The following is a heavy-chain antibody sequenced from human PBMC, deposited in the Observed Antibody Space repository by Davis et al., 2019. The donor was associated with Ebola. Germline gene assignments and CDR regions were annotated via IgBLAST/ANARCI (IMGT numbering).Heavy chain of an antibody. CDR1: GFSLSTSG. CDR2: ISYDGSNE. Sequence: LTLTCTFSGFSLSTSGMCVSWIRQAPGKGLEWVAVISYDGSNEYYADSVKGRFTISRDNSKNTLYLQMYSLRVEDTAVYYCAKGRTNTPMVTMEFDYWGQGTLVTVSS. V-gene: IGHV3-30*18. CDR3: AKGRTNTPMVTMEFDY. D-gene: IGHD5-18*01. J-gene: IGHJ4*02.